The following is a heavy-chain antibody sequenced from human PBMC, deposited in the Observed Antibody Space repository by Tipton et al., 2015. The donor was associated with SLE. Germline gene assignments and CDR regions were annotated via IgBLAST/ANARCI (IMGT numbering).Heavy chain of an antibody. CDR3: ARETLWFGELFAFDI. CDR1: GGSISSADYY. J-gene: IGHJ3*02. D-gene: IGHD3-10*01. Sequence: TLSLTCTVSGGSISSADYYWSWIRQPPGKGLEWLGYIYYSGSTYYNPSLKSRVTISVDTSKNQFSLKLRSVTAADTAVYYCARETLWFGELFAFDIWGQGKMVTVPS. V-gene: IGHV4-30-4*01. CDR2: IYYSGST.